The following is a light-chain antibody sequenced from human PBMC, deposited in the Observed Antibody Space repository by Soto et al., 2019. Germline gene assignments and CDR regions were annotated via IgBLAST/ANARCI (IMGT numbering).Light chain of an antibody. J-gene: IGLJ2*01. Sequence: QSALTQPASVSGSPGQSITISCNGTSSDVGAFNYVSWYQHHPGKAPKLLIYDVTNRPSGGSDRFSGSKSGNTASLTISGLQAEDEDDYYCSSYASSSTPVVFGGGTKVTVL. CDR1: SSDVGAFNY. CDR3: SSYASSSTPVV. CDR2: DVT. V-gene: IGLV2-14*03.